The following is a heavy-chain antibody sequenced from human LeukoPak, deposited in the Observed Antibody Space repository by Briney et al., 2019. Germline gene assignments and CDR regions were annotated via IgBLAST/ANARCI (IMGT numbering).Heavy chain of an antibody. D-gene: IGHD5-18*01. CDR1: GGSFSGYY. J-gene: IGHJ4*02. V-gene: IGHV4-34*01. Sequence: SETLSLTCAVYGGSFSGYYWSWIRQPPGKGLKWIGEINHSGSTNYNPSLKSRVTISVDTSKSQFSLKLSSVTAADTAVYYCAKPADTAMGFDYWGQGTLVTVSS. CDR3: AKPADTAMGFDY. CDR2: INHSGST.